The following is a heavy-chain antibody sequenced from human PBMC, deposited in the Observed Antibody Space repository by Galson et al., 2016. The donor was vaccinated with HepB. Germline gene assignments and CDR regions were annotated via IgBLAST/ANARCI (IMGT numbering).Heavy chain of an antibody. CDR3: ARGDYDILTGYYVASFDV. Sequence: SVKVSCKASGDTFSSYALHWVRQAPGQRLEWVGWINAGNGNTRSSQKFQGRVTITSDTSASTVYMELSSLRPEDTAIYYCARGDYDILTGYYVASFDVWGQGKMVTVSS. CDR2: INAGNGNT. D-gene: IGHD3-9*01. V-gene: IGHV1-3*01. J-gene: IGHJ3*01. CDR1: GDTFSSYA.